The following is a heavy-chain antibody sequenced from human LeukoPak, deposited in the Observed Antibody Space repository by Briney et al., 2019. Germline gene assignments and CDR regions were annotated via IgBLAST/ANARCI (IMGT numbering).Heavy chain of an antibody. D-gene: IGHD2-21*02. Sequence: SETLSLTCTVSGGSISSGSYYWSWIRQPAGQGLEWIGRIYTSGGTNYNPSLKSRVTISVDTSKNQFSLKLSSVTAADTAVYYCARVQYCGGDCYSGNFDYWGQGTLVTVSS. CDR1: GGSISSGSYY. J-gene: IGHJ4*01. CDR2: IYTSGGT. V-gene: IGHV4-61*02. CDR3: ARVQYCGGDCYSGNFDY.